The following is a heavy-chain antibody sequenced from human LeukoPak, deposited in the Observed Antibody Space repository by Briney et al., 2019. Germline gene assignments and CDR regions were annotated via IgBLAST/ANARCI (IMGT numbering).Heavy chain of an antibody. CDR3: ARDSSTPYNYYGSSGYYFDAFDI. V-gene: IGHV1-46*01. CDR1: GYTFTSYF. Sequence: ASVKVSCTASGYTFTSYFMHWVRQAPGQGLEWMGIINPSGGSTTYAQKFQGRVTMTRDASTSTIYMELSSLRSEDTAVYYCARDSSTPYNYYGSSGYYFDAFDIWGQGTMVTVSS. J-gene: IGHJ3*02. D-gene: IGHD3-22*01. CDR2: INPSGGST.